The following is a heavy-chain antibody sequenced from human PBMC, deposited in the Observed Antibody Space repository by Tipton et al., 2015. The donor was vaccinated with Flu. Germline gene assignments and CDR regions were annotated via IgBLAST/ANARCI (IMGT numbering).Heavy chain of an antibody. CDR3: AGGQGPQVPRYPYYYSGLGV. D-gene: IGHD3-9*01. CDR2: ISDSGGT. CDR1: GESFSGYV. V-gene: IGHV4-34*01. Sequence: TLSLTCAVYGESFSGYVWSWIRQPPGKGLEWIGDISDSGGTKYNLSLKSRVALSADTSKNQLSLKLTSVTTADPAVYYCAGGQGPQVPRYPYYYSGLGVWGQGTTVTVSS. J-gene: IGHJ6*02.